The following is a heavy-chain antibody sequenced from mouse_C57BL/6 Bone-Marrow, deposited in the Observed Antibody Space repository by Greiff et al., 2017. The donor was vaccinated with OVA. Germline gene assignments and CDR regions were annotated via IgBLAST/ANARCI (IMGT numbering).Heavy chain of an antibody. CDR2: INPSNGGT. CDR3: AVRRDWYFDV. V-gene: IGHV1-53*01. J-gene: IGHJ1*03. D-gene: IGHD2-14*01. CDR1: GYTFTSYW. Sequence: QVQLQQPGTELVKPGASVKLSCKASGYTFTSYWMHWVKQRPGQGLEWIGNINPSNGGTNSNEKVKSKATLTVDKSSSTAYMQLSSLTSEDSAVYYCAVRRDWYFDVWGTGTTVTVSS.